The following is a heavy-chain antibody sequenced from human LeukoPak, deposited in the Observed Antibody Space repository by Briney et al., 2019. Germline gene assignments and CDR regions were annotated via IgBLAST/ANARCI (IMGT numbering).Heavy chain of an antibody. J-gene: IGHJ4*02. D-gene: IGHD1-14*01. V-gene: IGHV3-33*01. CDR1: GFTFGGYG. CDR3: TRYNNDHFDY. Sequence: GGSLRLSCAGSGFTFGGYGMHWFRQTPGKGLEWVAVIAYDGSRAFYADSVKGRFTISRDDSKNTMSVQMDDLRAEDTAVYYCTRYNNDHFDYWGQGTLVTVSS. CDR2: IAYDGSRA.